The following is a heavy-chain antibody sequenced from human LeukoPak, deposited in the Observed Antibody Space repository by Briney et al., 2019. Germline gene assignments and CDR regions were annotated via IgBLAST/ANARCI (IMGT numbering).Heavy chain of an antibody. Sequence: SETLSLTCAVYGGSFSGYYWSWTRQPPGKGLEWIGEINHNGSTNYNPSLKSRVTISVDTSKNQFSLKLSSVTAADTAVYYCARTTMIAHATNYWGQGTLVTVSS. CDR3: ARTTMIAHATNY. J-gene: IGHJ4*02. CDR1: GGSFSGYY. CDR2: INHNGST. D-gene: IGHD3-22*01. V-gene: IGHV4-34*01.